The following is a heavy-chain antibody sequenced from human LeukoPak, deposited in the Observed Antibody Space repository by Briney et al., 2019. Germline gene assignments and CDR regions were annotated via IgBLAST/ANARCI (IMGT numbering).Heavy chain of an antibody. CDR2: TSPSGGIT. V-gene: IGHV3-23*01. Sequence: GGSLRLSCAASGFTFSSHGMNWVRQAPGKGLEWVSGTSPSGGITYYTDSVKGRFTISRDNSKNTVSLQMNSLRGEDTAVYYCARESEDYYDSSGYSHTPIDCWGQGTLVTVSS. CDR3: ARESEDYYDSSGYSHTPIDC. J-gene: IGHJ4*02. D-gene: IGHD3-22*01. CDR1: GFTFSSHG.